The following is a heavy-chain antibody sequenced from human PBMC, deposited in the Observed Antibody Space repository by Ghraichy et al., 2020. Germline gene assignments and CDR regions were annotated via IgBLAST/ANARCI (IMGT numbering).Heavy chain of an antibody. Sequence: ESLNISCTVSGGSISSYYWSWIRQPPGKGLEWIGYIYYSGSTNYNPSLKSRVTISVDTSKNQFSLKLSSVTAADTAVYYCARALRWSHFDYWGQGTLVTVSS. J-gene: IGHJ4*02. CDR2: IYYSGST. V-gene: IGHV4-59*01. CDR3: ARALRWSHFDY. CDR1: GGSISSYY. D-gene: IGHD4-23*01.